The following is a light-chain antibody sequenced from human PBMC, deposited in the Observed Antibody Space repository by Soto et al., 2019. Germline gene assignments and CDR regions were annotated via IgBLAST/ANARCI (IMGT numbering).Light chain of an antibody. CDR2: WAS. V-gene: IGKV4-1*01. J-gene: IGKJ5*01. Sequence: DIVMTQSPDSLAVSLGERATINCKSSQSVLYTSNNKNYLAWYRQRQGQPPKLLLYWASTRESGVPDRFSGSGSGTDFTLTISRLQAEDVEVYYCQQYDTNPITFGQGTRLEIK. CDR3: QQYDTNPIT. CDR1: QSVLYTSNNKNY.